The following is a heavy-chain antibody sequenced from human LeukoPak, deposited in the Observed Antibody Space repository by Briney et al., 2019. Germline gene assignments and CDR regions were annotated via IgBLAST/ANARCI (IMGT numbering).Heavy chain of an antibody. V-gene: IGHV3-21*01. J-gene: IGHJ6*03. CDR2: ISSSSSYI. CDR3: ARDYGDYYYYYYMDV. Sequence: GGSLRLSCAAPGFTFSSYSMNWVRQAPGKGLEWVSSISSSSSYIYYADSVKGRFTISRDNSKNTLYLQMNSLRAEDTAVYYCARDYGDYYYYYYMDVWGKGTTVTVSS. CDR1: GFTFSSYS. D-gene: IGHD4-17*01.